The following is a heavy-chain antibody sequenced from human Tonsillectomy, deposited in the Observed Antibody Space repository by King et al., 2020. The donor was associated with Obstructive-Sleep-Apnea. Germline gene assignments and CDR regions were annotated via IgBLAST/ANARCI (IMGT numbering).Heavy chain of an antibody. Sequence: VQLVESGGGVDQPGRSLRLSCAASGFTFSGYGMHWVRQAPGKGLEWVALISFDGSNKYYADSVKGRFTISRDNSKNMLYLQINSLRAEDTAVYDCATSLLVCRGGSRLLYYYYGMDVWGQRTTVTVSS. CDR1: GFTFSGYG. D-gene: IGHD2-15*01. J-gene: IGHJ6*02. CDR2: ISFDGSNK. V-gene: IGHV3-30*03. CDR3: ATSLLVCRGGSRLLYYYYGMDV.